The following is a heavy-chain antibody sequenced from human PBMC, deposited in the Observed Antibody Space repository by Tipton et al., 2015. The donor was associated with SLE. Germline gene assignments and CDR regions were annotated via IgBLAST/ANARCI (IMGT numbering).Heavy chain of an antibody. V-gene: IGHV3-66*02. CDR2: IYSGGST. Sequence: SLRLSCAASGFTFSSYWMHWVRQAPGKGLEWVSVIYSGGSTYYADSVKGRFTISRDNSKNTLYLQMNSLRAEDTAVYYCARARSDYYFDYWGQGTLVTVSS. D-gene: IGHD2-21*02. J-gene: IGHJ4*02. CDR1: GFTFSSYW. CDR3: ARARSDYYFDY.